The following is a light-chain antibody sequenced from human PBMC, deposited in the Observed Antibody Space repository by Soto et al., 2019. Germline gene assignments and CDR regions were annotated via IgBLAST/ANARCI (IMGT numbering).Light chain of an antibody. Sequence: QSVLTQPPSASGTPRQRVTISCSGSSSNVGSNSVNWYQQLPGTAPKLLIYTNNKRPPGVPDRVSGSRSGTSASLAISGLRSEDEADYYCAAWDDSLHGYVFGSGTQLTVL. V-gene: IGLV1-44*01. CDR2: TNN. J-gene: IGLJ7*01. CDR1: SSNVGSNS. CDR3: AAWDDSLHGYV.